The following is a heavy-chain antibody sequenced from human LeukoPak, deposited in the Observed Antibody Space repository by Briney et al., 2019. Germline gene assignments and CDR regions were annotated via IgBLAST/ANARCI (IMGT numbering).Heavy chain of an antibody. CDR1: GFTFDDYG. CDR3: AKDLLVSIAEYYFDY. CDR2: INWNGGST. V-gene: IGHV3-20*04. D-gene: IGHD6-13*01. J-gene: IGHJ4*02. Sequence: GGSLRLSCAASGFTFDDYGMSWVRQGPGKGLEWVSGINWNGGSTGYGDSVKGRFTISRDNSKNTLYLQMHSLRAEDTAVYYCAKDLLVSIAEYYFDYWGQGTLVTVSS.